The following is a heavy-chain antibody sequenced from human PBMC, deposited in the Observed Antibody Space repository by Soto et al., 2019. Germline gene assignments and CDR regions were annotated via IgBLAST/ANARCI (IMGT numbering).Heavy chain of an antibody. CDR2: ISYDGSNK. CDR1: GFTFSSYG. CDR3: AKPVRQWLVRDAFDF. Sequence: QVQLVESGGGVVQPGRSLRLSCAASGFTFSSYGMHWVRQAPGKGLEWVAVISYDGSNKYYADSVKGRFTISRDNSKNTLYRQMNSLRVEDTAVYYCAKPVRQWLVRDAFDFWGQGTMVTVSS. J-gene: IGHJ3*01. V-gene: IGHV3-30*18. D-gene: IGHD6-19*01.